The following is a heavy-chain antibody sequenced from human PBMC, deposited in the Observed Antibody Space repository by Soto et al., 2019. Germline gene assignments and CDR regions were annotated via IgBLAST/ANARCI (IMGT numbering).Heavy chain of an antibody. CDR3: ARDPKTSGGQHWAFNYFDS. J-gene: IGHJ4*02. D-gene: IGHD7-27*01. V-gene: IGHV3-23*01. CDR2: ISGSGGNT. Sequence: GGSLRLSCAASGFTFNSYTMSWVRQAPGKGLEWVSSISGSGGNTYYADSVKGRFTISRDNSKSTLYLQVDSLRPEDAAVYYCARDPKTSGGQHWAFNYFDSWGQGTLVTVSS. CDR1: GFTFNSYT.